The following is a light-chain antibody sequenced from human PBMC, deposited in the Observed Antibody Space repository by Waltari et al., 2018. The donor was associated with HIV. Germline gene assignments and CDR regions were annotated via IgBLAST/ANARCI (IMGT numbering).Light chain of an antibody. CDR1: ATIRRN. CDR2: RAS. CDR3: QQYNNWPLIT. Sequence: EIVMTQSPATLPVSPGERVTLSCRASATIRRNLAWYQKKPGQAPRPLIYRASSRATGIPARFSGSGSGTEFTLTISSLQSEDFALYYCQQYNNWPLITFGQGTRLEIK. J-gene: IGKJ5*01. V-gene: IGKV3-15*01.